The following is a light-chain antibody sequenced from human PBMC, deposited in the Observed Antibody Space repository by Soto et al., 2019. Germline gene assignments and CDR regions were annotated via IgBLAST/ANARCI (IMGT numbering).Light chain of an antibody. CDR2: DAS. Sequence: EIVLTQSPATLSLSPGERAILSCRASQSVGTYLAWYQQKPGQAPRLLIYDASNRATGIPARFGGSGSGTDFTLTIKSLEPEDFAVYYCLQRSNWPGTFGPGTKGHIK. CDR3: LQRSNWPGT. J-gene: IGKJ3*01. V-gene: IGKV3-11*01. CDR1: QSVGTY.